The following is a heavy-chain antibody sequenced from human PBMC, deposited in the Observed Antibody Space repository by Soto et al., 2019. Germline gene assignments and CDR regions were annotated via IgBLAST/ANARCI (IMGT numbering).Heavy chain of an antibody. CDR3: ARVRIAVVRSDNWFDP. D-gene: IGHD6-19*01. Sequence: ASVKVSCKASGYTFTSYGISWVRQAPGQGLEWMGWISAYNGNTNYAQKLQGRVTMTTDTSTSTAYMELRSLRSDDTAVYYCARVRIAVVRSDNWFDPWGQGTLVTVSS. CDR1: GYTFTSYG. J-gene: IGHJ5*02. V-gene: IGHV1-18*01. CDR2: ISAYNGNT.